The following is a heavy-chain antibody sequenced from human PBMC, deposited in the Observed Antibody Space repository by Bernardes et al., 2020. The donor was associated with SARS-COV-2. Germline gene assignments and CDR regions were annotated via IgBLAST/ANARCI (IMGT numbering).Heavy chain of an antibody. Sequence: GGSLRLSCAASGFPFISYAMNWVRQAPGKGLEWVSSISESGGSTYYADSVKGRFTVSRDNTKNTLYLQMNSLRAEDTAVYYCAKTTSGYSYWGQGTLVTVSS. CDR2: ISESGGST. CDR1: GFPFISYA. V-gene: IGHV3-23*01. CDR3: AKTTSGYSY. D-gene: IGHD3-3*01. J-gene: IGHJ4*02.